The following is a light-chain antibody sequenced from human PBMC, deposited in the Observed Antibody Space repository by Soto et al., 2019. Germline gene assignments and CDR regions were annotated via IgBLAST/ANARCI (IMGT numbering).Light chain of an antibody. CDR3: QKYSSVPV. V-gene: IGKV1-27*01. J-gene: IGKJ3*01. Sequence: DIQRTQSPTSLSTSVGVRVTITCRASQDIRNFVAWYQQKPGKAPKLLIYAASTLQSGVPSRFSGSGSGTDFTLTINSLQPEDVATYSCQKYSSVPVFGPGTKVEIK. CDR2: AAS. CDR1: QDIRNF.